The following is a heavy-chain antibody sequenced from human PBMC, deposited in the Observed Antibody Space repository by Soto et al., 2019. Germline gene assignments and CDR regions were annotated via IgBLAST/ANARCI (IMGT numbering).Heavy chain of an antibody. CDR1: GFTLSNTG. CDR2: ISNDRSNT. J-gene: IGHJ5*02. Sequence: QVQLVESGGGVVQPGRSLRLSCVASGFTLSNTGMHWVRQAPGKGLEWVARISNDRSNTYYGDSVKGRFTISRDNSWNTLFVQMDSLRPEETSVYYWAKDWGSSGWFNWFDPWGQGTLVTVSS. D-gene: IGHD6-19*01. CDR3: AKDWGSSGWFNWFDP. V-gene: IGHV3-30*18.